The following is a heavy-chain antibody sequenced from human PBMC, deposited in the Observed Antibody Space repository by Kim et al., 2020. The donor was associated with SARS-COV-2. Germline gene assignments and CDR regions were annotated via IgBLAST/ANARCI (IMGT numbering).Heavy chain of an antibody. Sequence: GGSLRLSCAASGFTFNSYGMHWVRQAPGKGLEWVSLIWYDGTNKVYADSVKGRFTISRDNPKNRVYLQMNSLRVEDTAVYYCAVGIGGDAFDIWGQGTMV. CDR2: IWYDGTNK. CDR1: GFTFNSYG. J-gene: IGHJ3*02. CDR3: AVGIGGDAFDI. D-gene: IGHD3-16*01. V-gene: IGHV3-33*01.